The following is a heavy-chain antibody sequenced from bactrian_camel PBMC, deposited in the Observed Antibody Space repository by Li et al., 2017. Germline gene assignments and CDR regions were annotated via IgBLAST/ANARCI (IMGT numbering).Heavy chain of an antibody. J-gene: IGHJ6*01. CDR1: GDTDSSNC. D-gene: IGHD2*01. Sequence: VQLVESGGGLVQPGVSLKLSCVVSGDTDSSNCVGWFRQAPGKEREGVATTYIGGGTYYADSVKGRFTISQDNAKNTLYLQMNSLKPEDTAMYYCAAAEFELSPYCSGGYGRSDFGYWGQGTQVTVS. V-gene: IGHV3S53*01. CDR2: TYIGGGT. CDR3: AAAEFELSPYCSGGYGRSDFGY.